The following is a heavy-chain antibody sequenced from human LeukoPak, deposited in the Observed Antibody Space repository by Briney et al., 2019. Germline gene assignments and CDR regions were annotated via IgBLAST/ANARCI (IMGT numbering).Heavy chain of an antibody. CDR2: IYTSGST. V-gene: IGHV4-61*02. CDR1: GGSISSSSYH. D-gene: IGHD6-25*01. J-gene: IGHJ3*02. Sequence: SETLSLTCTVSGGSISSSSYHWSWIRQPAGKGLEWIGSIYTSGSTNYNPSLKSRVTMSVDTSKNQFSLKLSSVTAADTAVYYCARDHAAFHGFDIWGQGTMVTVSS. CDR3: ARDHAAFHGFDI.